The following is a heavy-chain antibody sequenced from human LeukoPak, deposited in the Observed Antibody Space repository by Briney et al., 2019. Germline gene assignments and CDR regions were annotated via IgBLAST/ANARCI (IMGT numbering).Heavy chain of an antibody. CDR3: ARGPDYSNYLNWFDP. Sequence: ASVKVSCKASGGTFSSYTISWVRQAPGQGLEWMGRIIPILGIANYAQKFQGRVTITADKSTSTAYMELSSLRSEDTAVCYCARGPDYSNYLNWFDPWGRGTLVTVSS. CDR1: GGTFSSYT. J-gene: IGHJ5*02. CDR2: IIPILGIA. D-gene: IGHD4-11*01. V-gene: IGHV1-69*02.